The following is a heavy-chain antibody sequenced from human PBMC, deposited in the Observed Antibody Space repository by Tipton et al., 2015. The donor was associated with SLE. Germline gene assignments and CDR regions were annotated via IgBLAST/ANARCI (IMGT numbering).Heavy chain of an antibody. CDR2: IFYSGST. V-gene: IGHV4-59*08. J-gene: IGHJ4*02. CDR3: SRKAKGGFDY. D-gene: IGHD1-26*01. Sequence: TLSLTCTVSGGSISFHYWSWIRQPPGKGLEWIGYIFYSGSTNYNPSLKSRVTISVDTSKNQFSLRLSSVTAADTAVYYFSRKAKGGFDYWGQGTLVTVSS. CDR1: GGSISFHY.